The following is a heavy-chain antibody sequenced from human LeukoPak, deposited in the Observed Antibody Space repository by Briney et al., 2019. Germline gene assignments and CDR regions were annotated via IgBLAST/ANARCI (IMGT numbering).Heavy chain of an antibody. CDR3: ATSDTAMVRDY. J-gene: IGHJ4*02. CDR2: IYYSGST. V-gene: IGHV4-31*03. Sequence: SETLSLTCTVSGGSISSGGYYWSWIRQHPGKGLEWIGYIYYSGSTYYNPSLKSRVTISVDTSKNQFSLKLSSVTAADTAVYYCATSDTAMVRDYWGQGTLVTVSS. CDR1: GGSISSGGYY. D-gene: IGHD5-18*01.